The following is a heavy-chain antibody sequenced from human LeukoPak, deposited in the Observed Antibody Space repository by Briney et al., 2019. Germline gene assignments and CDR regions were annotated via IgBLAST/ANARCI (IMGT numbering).Heavy chain of an antibody. Sequence: SETLSLTCTVSGGSISSSSXXXXXXXXXXXXXXXXXXXXXXSGSTYYNPSLKSRVTISVDTSKNQFSLKLSSVTAADTAVYYCARHGPVRIQLWLQGDYYFDYWGQGTLVTVSS. CDR3: ARHGPVRIQLWLQGDYYFDY. CDR2: XXXSGST. V-gene: IGHV4-39*01. J-gene: IGHJ4*02. D-gene: IGHD5-18*01. CDR1: GGSISSSSXX.